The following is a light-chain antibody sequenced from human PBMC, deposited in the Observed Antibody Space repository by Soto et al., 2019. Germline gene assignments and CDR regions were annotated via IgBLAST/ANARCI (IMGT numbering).Light chain of an antibody. CDR1: QTVSRMY. V-gene: IGKV3D-7*01. Sequence: ELVLTQSPVTLSLCPGESATLSCRGSQTVSRMYLSWFQQKPGQAPRLLIYGTSTRATGIPVRFSGSGSGTDFTLTISSLQPEDFAVYFCHQDFNLPWTCGQGTKV. CDR3: HQDFNLPWT. CDR2: GTS. J-gene: IGKJ1*01.